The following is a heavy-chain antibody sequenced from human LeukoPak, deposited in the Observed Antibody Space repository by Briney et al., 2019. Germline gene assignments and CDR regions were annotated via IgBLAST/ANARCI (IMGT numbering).Heavy chain of an antibody. J-gene: IGHJ5*02. CDR1: GYAISSAYY. CDR2: IHYTGST. CDR3: ARESYHRSITMVRGVIWWFDP. V-gene: IGHV4-38-2*02. D-gene: IGHD3-10*01. Sequence: PSETLSLTCTVSGYAISSAYYWGWIRQPPGKGLEWIGTIHYTGSTYYNPSLKSRVTISLDTSKNQFSLKLSSVTAADTAVYYCARESYHRSITMVRGVIWWFDPWGQGTLVTVSS.